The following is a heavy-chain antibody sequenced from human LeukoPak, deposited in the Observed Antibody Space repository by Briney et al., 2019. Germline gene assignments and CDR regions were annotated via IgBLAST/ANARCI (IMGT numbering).Heavy chain of an antibody. D-gene: IGHD1-1*01. CDR1: GFTFSSYS. J-gene: IGHJ4*02. Sequence: GGSLRLSCAASGFTFSSYSMNWVRQAPGKGLKWVSYISSSSSTIYYADSVKGRFTISRDNAKNSLYLQMNSLRAEDTAVYYCARPRYNWNDVFDYWGQGTLVTVSS. CDR3: ARPRYNWNDVFDY. CDR2: ISSSSSTI. V-gene: IGHV3-48*01.